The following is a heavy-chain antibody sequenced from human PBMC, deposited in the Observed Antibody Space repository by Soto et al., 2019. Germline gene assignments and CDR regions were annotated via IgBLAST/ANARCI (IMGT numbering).Heavy chain of an antibody. V-gene: IGHV4-39*01. D-gene: IGHD3-16*01. CDR2: IYYSGTS. CDR1: GASIDSSTDY. CDR3: ARQLTWIRNANNDY. Sequence: TLSLTCTVSGASIDSSTDYWGWIRHPPGKGLEWIGSIYYSGTSYYSPSLKSRVTISVDTSKNQFSLTLSSVTAADTAVYYCARQLTWIRNANNDYWGRGTLVTVSS. J-gene: IGHJ4*02.